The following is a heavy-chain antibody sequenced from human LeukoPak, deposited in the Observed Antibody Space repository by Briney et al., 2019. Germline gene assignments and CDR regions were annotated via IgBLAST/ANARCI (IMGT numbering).Heavy chain of an antibody. CDR3: ARDRLDNCPYYYYYMDV. D-gene: IGHD1-20*01. CDR2: IYHSGST. V-gene: IGHV4-59*01. Sequence: SETLSLTCTVSGGSISSYYWTWIRQPPGKGLEWIGYIYHSGSTNYNPSLKSRVTISVDTSKNQFSLKLTSVTAADTAVYYCARDRLDNCPYYYYYMDVWGKGTTVTVSS. CDR1: GGSISSYY. J-gene: IGHJ6*03.